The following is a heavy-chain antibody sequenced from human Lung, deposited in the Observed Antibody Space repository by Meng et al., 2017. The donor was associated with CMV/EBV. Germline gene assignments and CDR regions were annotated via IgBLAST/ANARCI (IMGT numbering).Heavy chain of an antibody. CDR1: GSPFTTYG. Sequence: QVDLVQSWSELNTPGASVTISCKASGSPFTTYGMNWVRQAPGQGLDWMGWLPPPPFPPTYAPCLTGRFVFSLDTSDSTAYLQISSLKAEDTAVYYCARDSEAADYWGQGTLVTVSS. V-gene: IGHV7-4-1*02. CDR3: ARDSEAADY. D-gene: IGHD6-25*01. J-gene: IGHJ4*02. CDR2: LPPPPFPP.